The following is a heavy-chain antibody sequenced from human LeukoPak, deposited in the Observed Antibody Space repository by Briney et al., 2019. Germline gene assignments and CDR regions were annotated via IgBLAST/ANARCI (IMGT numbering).Heavy chain of an antibody. J-gene: IGHJ4*02. D-gene: IGHD2-2*01. CDR3: ARGGYCSSTSCHELDY. CDR2: ISVYNGNT. CDR1: GYTFNSYG. Sequence: ASVKVSCKASGYTFNSYGISWVRQAPGQGLEWMGWISVYNGNTNYAQKLQGRVTMTIDTSTTTAYMELRSLRSDDTAIYYCARGGYCSSTSCHELDYWGQGTLVTVSS. V-gene: IGHV1-18*01.